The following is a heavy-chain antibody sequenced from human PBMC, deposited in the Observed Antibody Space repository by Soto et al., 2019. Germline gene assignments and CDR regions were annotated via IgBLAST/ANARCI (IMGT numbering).Heavy chain of an antibody. V-gene: IGHV4-31*03. J-gene: IGHJ5*02. D-gene: IGHD2-15*01. CDR1: GGSISSGGYY. CDR2: IYYSGST. Sequence: SEPLSLTCTVSGGSISSGGYYWSWIRQHPGKGLEWIGYIYYSGSTYYNPSLKSRVTISVDTSKNQFSLKLSSVTAADTAVYYCAREVHCSGGSCYSSWFDPWGQGTLVTVSS. CDR3: AREVHCSGGSCYSSWFDP.